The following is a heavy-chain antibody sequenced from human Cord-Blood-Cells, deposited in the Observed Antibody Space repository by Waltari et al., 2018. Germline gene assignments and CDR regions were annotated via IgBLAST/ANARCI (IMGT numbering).Heavy chain of an antibody. V-gene: IGHV4-34*01. Sequence: QVQLQQWGAGLLKPSETLSLTCAVHGGSFSGYFWSWIRQPPGKGLQWIGEINHSGSTNYNPSLKSRVTISVDTSKNQFSLKLSSVTAADTAVYYCARSWGYSSSSYYGMDVWGQGTTVTVSS. CDR3: ARSWGYSSSSYYGMDV. CDR1: GGSFSGYF. D-gene: IGHD6-6*01. J-gene: IGHJ6*02. CDR2: INHSGST.